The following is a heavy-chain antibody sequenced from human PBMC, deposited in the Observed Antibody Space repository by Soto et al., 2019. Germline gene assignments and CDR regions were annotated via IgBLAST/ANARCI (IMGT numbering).Heavy chain of an antibody. Sequence: NPXATLSLPFTVSGGSISSSSYYWGWIRQPPGKGLEWIGSIYYSGSTYYNPSLKSRVTISVDTSKNQFSLKLSSVTAADTAVYYCARLGYSSSWYEVYGMDVWGQGTTVTVSS. CDR2: IYYSGST. CDR3: ARLGYSSSWYEVYGMDV. J-gene: IGHJ6*02. CDR1: GGSISSSSYY. V-gene: IGHV4-39*01. D-gene: IGHD6-13*01.